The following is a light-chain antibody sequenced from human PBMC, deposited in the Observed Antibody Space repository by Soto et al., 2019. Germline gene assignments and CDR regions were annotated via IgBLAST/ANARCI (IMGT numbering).Light chain of an antibody. V-gene: IGKV3-20*01. J-gene: IGKJ1*01. CDR2: GAS. CDR1: QSVSNNY. CDR3: QQYGSSGT. Sequence: EIVLTQSPGTLSLSPGERATLSCRASQSVSNNYLAWYQQKPGQAPRLLIYGASNRATGIPDRFSGSGSETDFSLTISRLEPEDFAVYYCQQYGSSGTFGQVTKVEIK.